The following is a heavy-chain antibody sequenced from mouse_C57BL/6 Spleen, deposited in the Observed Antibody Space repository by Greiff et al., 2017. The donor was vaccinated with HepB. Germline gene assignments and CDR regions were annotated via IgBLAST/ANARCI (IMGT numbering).Heavy chain of an antibody. CDR3: ARRGKPWYFDV. CDR1: GYTFTSYW. V-gene: IGHV1-64*01. Sequence: QVQLQQPGAELVKPGASVKLSCKASGYTFTSYWMHWVKQRPGQGLEWIGMIHPNSGSTNYNEKFKSKATLTVDQSSSTAYMQLSSLTSEDSAVYYCARRGKPWYFDVWGTGTTVTVSS. J-gene: IGHJ1*03. CDR2: IHPNSGST.